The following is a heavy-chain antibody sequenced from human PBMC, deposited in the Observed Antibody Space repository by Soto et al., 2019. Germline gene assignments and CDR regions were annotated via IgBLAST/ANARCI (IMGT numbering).Heavy chain of an antibody. CDR2: VYNSGST. D-gene: IGHD6-13*01. V-gene: IGHV4-59*01. CDR3: ARYRREAVAGYTLDN. CDR1: GGSISSNH. Sequence: PSETLSLTCTVSGGSISSNHWTWIRQPPGKGLEWIGYVYNSGSTNYNPSLKSRVTISEDTSKSQFSLKVNSMIAADTAVYYCARYRREAVAGYTLDNWGQGILVTVSS. J-gene: IGHJ4*02.